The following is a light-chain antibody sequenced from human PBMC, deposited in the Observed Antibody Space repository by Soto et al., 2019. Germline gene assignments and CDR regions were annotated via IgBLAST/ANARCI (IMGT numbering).Light chain of an antibody. CDR1: SSDVGSYNL. J-gene: IGLJ2*01. V-gene: IGLV2-23*01. CDR3: CSFAGSDTVV. CDR2: EAS. Sequence: QSALTQPASVSASPGQSITISCTGTSSDVGSYNLVSWYQQYPGKTPKLLIYEASKRPSGVSNRFSGSKSGNTASLTISGLQAEDEADYYCCSFAGSDTVVFGGGTKLTVL.